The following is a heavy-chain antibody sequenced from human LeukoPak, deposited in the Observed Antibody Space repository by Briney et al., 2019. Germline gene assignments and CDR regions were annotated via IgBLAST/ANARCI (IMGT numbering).Heavy chain of an antibody. CDR2: IYPGDSDT. V-gene: IGHV5-51*01. CDR3: ARRDSFGESPNFDY. D-gene: IGHD5-18*01. Sequence: GESLKISCKGSGYTFSNYWIGWVRQMPGKGLEWMGVIYPGDSDTRYSPSFQGQVLISADKSISTAYLQWGSLKASDTAVYYCARRDSFGESPNFDYWGQGTLVTVSS. CDR1: GYTFSNYW. J-gene: IGHJ4*02.